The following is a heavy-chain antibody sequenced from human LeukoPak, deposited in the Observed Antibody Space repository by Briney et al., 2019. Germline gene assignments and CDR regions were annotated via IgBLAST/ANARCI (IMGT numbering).Heavy chain of an antibody. V-gene: IGHV4-4*09. CDR1: GSISSYY. D-gene: IGHD2-2*01. Sequence: ASETLSLTCTVSGSISSYYWSWIRQPPGKGLEWIGYIYTSGSTNYNPSLKSRVTISVDTSKNQFSLDLSSVTAADTAVYYCARQKCTSTSCLTKNAFDIWGQGTMVPVSS. CDR2: IYTSGST. J-gene: IGHJ3*02. CDR3: ARQKCTSTSCLTKNAFDI.